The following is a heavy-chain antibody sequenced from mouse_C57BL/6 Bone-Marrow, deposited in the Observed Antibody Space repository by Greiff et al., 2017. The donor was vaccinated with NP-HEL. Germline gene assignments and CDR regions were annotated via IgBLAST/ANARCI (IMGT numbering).Heavy chain of an antibody. CDR1: GYTFTSYG. D-gene: IGHD3-2*02. Sequence: QVQLQQSGAELARPGASVKLSCKASGYTFTSYGISWVKQRTGQGLEWIGEIYPRSGNTYYNEKFKGKATLTADKSSSTAYMELRSLTSEDSAVYFCARSRDSSGYSYYAMDYWGQGTSVTVSS. V-gene: IGHV1-81*01. CDR2: IYPRSGNT. J-gene: IGHJ4*01. CDR3: ARSRDSSGYSYYAMDY.